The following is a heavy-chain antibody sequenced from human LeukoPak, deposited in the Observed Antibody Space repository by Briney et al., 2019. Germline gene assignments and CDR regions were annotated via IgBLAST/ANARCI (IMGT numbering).Heavy chain of an antibody. CDR3: ASESGRSGESGQSVY. Sequence: ASVKVSCKASGYTFTSYGISWVRQAPGQGLEWVGWISAYNGNTYYAQRIQGRVTMTTDTSTSTAYMELRSLRSDDTAVYYCASESGRSGESGQSVYWGQGTLVTVSS. D-gene: IGHD3-10*01. CDR1: GYTFTSYG. J-gene: IGHJ4*02. V-gene: IGHV1-18*01. CDR2: ISAYNGNT.